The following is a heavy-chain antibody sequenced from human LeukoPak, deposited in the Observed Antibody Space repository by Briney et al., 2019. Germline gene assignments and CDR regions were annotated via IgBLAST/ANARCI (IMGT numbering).Heavy chain of an antibody. V-gene: IGHV4-34*01. J-gene: IGHJ5*02. CDR1: GGSFIGYF. Sequence: PSEALSLTCADHGGSFIGYFWSWSRPPLQKRRGWSGQINLSGRTNHNPPLKSRVTLSLDTSNTQFSLKRNSSTSAHAAVSYFARRKRSGCSSTSCLLNWFEPWGQGTLVSVFS. D-gene: IGHD2-2*01. CDR3: ARRKRSGCSSTSCLLNWFEP. CDR2: INLSGRT.